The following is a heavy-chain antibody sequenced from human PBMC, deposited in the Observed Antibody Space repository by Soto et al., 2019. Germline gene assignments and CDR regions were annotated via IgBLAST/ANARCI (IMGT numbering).Heavy chain of an antibody. CDR1: GGTFSNYT. CDR3: ARSSPYIVVRKPTGNQDYYGMEV. CDR2: IIPVFGTT. V-gene: IGHV1-69*01. J-gene: IGHJ6*02. D-gene: IGHD2-2*01. Sequence: QVQLVQSGAEVKKPGSSVKVFCKASGGTFSNYTISWVRQAPGQGLEWMGGIIPVFGTTDYEQKFQGRVTITADGSTSTAYMKLSSLRSADPAVYYCARSSPYIVVRKPTGNQDYYGMEVWGQGTTVTVSS.